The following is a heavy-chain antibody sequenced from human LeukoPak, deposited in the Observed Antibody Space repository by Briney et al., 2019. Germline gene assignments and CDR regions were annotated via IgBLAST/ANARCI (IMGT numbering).Heavy chain of an antibody. D-gene: IGHD2-2*01. CDR2: ISSSSSYI. Sequence: PGRSLRLSCVASGFTFSSYGMHWVRQAPGKGLEWVSSISSSSSYIYYADSVKGRFTISRDNAKNSLYLQMNSLRAEDTAAYYCARVHGGCSSTSCYVDYWGQGTLVTVSS. CDR3: ARVHGGCSSTSCYVDY. J-gene: IGHJ4*02. CDR1: GFTFSSYG. V-gene: IGHV3-21*01.